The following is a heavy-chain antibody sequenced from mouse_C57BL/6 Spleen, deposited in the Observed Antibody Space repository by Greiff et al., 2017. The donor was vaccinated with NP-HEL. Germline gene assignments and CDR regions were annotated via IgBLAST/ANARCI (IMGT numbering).Heavy chain of an antibody. Sequence: VTLKESGPGILQPSQTLSLTCSFSGFSLSTFGMGVGWIRQPSGKGLEWLAHIWWDDDKYYNPALKSRLTSSKDTSKNQVCLKIANVDTADTATYYCARIASITTEGYFDVWGTGTTVTVSS. CDR1: GFSLSTFGMG. D-gene: IGHD1-1*01. CDR2: IWWDDDK. CDR3: ARIASITTEGYFDV. J-gene: IGHJ1*03. V-gene: IGHV8-8*01.